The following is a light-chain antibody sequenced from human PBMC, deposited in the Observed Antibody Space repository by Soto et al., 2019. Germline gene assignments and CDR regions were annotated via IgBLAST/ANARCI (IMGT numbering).Light chain of an antibody. CDR2: GAS. CDR1: QSVSSSY. V-gene: IGKV3-20*01. Sequence: EIVLTQSPGTLSLSPGERATLSCRASQSVSSSYLAWYQQKPGQAPRLLIYGASSRATGIPDRFSGSGSGTDLLLIISRLEPEDFAVYYCQQYGSSPGTFGQGTKVEIK. J-gene: IGKJ1*01. CDR3: QQYGSSPGT.